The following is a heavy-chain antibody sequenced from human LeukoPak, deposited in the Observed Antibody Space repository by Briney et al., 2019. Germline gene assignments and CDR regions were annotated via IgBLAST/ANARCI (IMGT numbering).Heavy chain of an antibody. CDR1: EFSVGSNY. D-gene: IGHD4-11*01. V-gene: IGHV3-53*01. Sequence: GGSLRLSCAASEFSVGSNYMTWVRQAPGKGLEWVSLIYSGGSTYYADSVKGRFTISRDNSKNTLYLQMNSLRAEDTAVYYCTTDLQYWGQGTLVTVSS. CDR3: TTDLQY. CDR2: IYSGGST. J-gene: IGHJ4*02.